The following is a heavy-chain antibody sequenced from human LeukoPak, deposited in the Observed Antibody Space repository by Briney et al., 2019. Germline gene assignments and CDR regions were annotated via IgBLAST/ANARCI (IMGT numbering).Heavy chain of an antibody. CDR1: GFTFSSDS. CDR2: ISSRSDYI. D-gene: IGHD1-14*01. Sequence: GGSLRLSCAASGFTFSSDSMSWVRQAPGRGLEWVSSISSRSDYIYYADSVKGRFTISRDNAKNSLFLQMNSLRAEDTAVYYCARGSTTEIGWNYWGQGTLVTVSS. J-gene: IGHJ4*02. CDR3: ARGSTTEIGWNY. V-gene: IGHV3-21*01.